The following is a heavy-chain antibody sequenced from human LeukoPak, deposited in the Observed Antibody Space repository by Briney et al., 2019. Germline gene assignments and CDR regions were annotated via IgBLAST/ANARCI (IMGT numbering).Heavy chain of an antibody. CDR2: IKSKTDGGTT. V-gene: IGHV3-15*01. D-gene: IGHD6-6*01. J-gene: IGHJ5*02. CDR1: GFTFSNAW. Sequence: GGSLRLSCATTGFTFSNAWMSWVRKAPGKVLEWVGRIKSKTDGGTTDYAAPVKGRFTISRDDSKNTLYLQMNSLKTEDTAVYYCTRSRWFDPWGQGTLVTVSS. CDR3: TRSRWFDP.